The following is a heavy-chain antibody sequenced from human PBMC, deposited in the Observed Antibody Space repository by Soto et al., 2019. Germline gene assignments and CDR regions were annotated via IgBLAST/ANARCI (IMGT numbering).Heavy chain of an antibody. J-gene: IGHJ4*02. Sequence: EVQLLESGGGLVQPGGSLRLSCAASGFTFSSYAMSWVRQAPGKGLEWVSAISGSGGSTYYAYSVKGRFTISRDNSKNTLYLKMNSLRAEDTAVYYCAKDGTAMVYYFDYWGQGTLVTVSS. CDR2: ISGSGGST. V-gene: IGHV3-23*01. CDR1: GFTFSSYA. CDR3: AKDGTAMVYYFDY. D-gene: IGHD5-18*01.